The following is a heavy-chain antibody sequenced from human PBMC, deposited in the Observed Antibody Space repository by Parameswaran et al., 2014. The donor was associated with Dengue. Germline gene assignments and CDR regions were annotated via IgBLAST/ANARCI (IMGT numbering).Heavy chain of an antibody. V-gene: IGHV3-21*01. Sequence: RQPPGKGLEWVSSISSSSSYIYYADSVKGRFTISRDNAKNSLYLQMNSLRAEDTAVYYCARAPKSSSGWWMGPGYYGMDVWGQGTTVTVSS. J-gene: IGHJ6*02. CDR2: ISSSSSYI. CDR3: ARAPKSSSGWWMGPGYYGMDV. D-gene: IGHD6-6*01.